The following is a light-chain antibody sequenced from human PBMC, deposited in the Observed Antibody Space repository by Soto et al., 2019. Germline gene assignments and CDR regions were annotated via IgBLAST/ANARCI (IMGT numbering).Light chain of an antibody. V-gene: IGKV3-11*01. CDR1: QSVYTY. J-gene: IGKJ5*01. CDR3: QQRTNWPIT. CDR2: DAS. Sequence: EIVLTQSPATLSLSPGERATLSCRATQSVYTYLAWYQQKPGHAPRLLIYDASNRATDIPARFSGSGSGTDFALTISSLEPEDFAVFYCQQRTNWPITFGQWTRLEIK.